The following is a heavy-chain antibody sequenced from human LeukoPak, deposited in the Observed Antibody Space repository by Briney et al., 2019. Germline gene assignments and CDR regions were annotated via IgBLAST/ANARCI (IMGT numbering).Heavy chain of an antibody. CDR1: GGTFSSYA. V-gene: IGHV1-69*05. D-gene: IGHD3-3*01. Sequence: SVKVSCKASGGTFSSYAISWVRQAPGQGLEWMGGIIPIFGTANYAQKFQGRVTITTDESTSTAYMELSSLRSEDTAVYYCARVAGDFWSARGDYYYMDVSGKGTTVTVSS. CDR2: IIPIFGTA. CDR3: ARVAGDFWSARGDYYYMDV. J-gene: IGHJ6*03.